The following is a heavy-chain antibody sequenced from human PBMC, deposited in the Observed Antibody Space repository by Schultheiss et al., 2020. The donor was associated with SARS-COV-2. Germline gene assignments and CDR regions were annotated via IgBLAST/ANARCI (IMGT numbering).Heavy chain of an antibody. J-gene: IGHJ4*02. V-gene: IGHV3-30*04. CDR3: STMVQGVALDDY. Sequence: GGSLRLSCAASGFTFSIYAMHWVRQAPGKGLEWVAVISYDGRNKYYADSVKGRFTISRDNSKNTLYLQRNSLRAEDTAVYYCSTMVQGVALDDYWGQGTLVSVSS. CDR1: GFTFSIYA. D-gene: IGHD3-10*01. CDR2: ISYDGRNK.